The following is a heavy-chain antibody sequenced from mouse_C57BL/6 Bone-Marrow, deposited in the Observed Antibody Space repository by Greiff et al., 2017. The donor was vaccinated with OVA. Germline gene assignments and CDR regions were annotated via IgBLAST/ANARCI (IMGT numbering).Heavy chain of an antibody. CDR3: ARHIGENYGSSYYAMDY. CDR2: ISSGGSYT. D-gene: IGHD1-1*01. CDR1: GFTFSSYG. Sequence: DVMLVESGGDLVKPGGSLKLSCAASGFTFSSYGMSWVRQTPDKRLEWVATISSGGSYTYYPDSVKGRFTISRDNAKNTLYLQMSSLKSEDTAMYYCARHIGENYGSSYYAMDYWGQGTSVTVSS. J-gene: IGHJ4*01. V-gene: IGHV5-6*02.